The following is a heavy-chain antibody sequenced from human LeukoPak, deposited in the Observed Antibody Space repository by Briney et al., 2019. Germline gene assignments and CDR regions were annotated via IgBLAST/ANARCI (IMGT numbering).Heavy chain of an antibody. V-gene: IGHV3-33*08. CDR3: ARDRGSNDPIDY. J-gene: IGHJ4*02. D-gene: IGHD2-15*01. Sequence: GGSLRLSCAASGFTFSDSAMTWVRQAPGKGLEWVAVIWHDGRNKYYADSVKGRFTISRDNSKNTLYLQMSSLRAEDTAVYYCARDRGSNDPIDYWGQGTLVTVSS. CDR2: IWHDGRNK. CDR1: GFTFSDSA.